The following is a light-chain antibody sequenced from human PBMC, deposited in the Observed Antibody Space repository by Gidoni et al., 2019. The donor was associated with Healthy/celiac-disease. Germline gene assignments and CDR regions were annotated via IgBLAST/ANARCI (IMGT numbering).Light chain of an antibody. CDR3: SSYTSSSTLWV. J-gene: IGLJ3*02. CDR2: DVS. V-gene: IGLV2-14*03. CDR1: SSDVGGYNY. Sequence: QSALTQPAPVSGSPGPSITISCTGTSSDVGGYNYVPWYQQHPGKAPKLVIYDVSNRPSGVSNRFSGSRSGNTASLTISGLQAEDEADYYCSSYTSSSTLWVFGGGTKLTVL.